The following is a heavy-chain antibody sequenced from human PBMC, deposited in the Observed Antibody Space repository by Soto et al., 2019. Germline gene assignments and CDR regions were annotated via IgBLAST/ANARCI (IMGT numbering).Heavy chain of an antibody. J-gene: IGHJ4*02. CDR1: GYTLTELS. CDR2: FDPEDGET. D-gene: IGHD7-27*01. CDR3: ARDSLGQPLRFDY. V-gene: IGHV1-24*01. Sequence: ASVKVSCTVSGYTLTELSMHWVRQAPGKGLEWMGGFDPEDGETIYAQKFQGRVTMTEDTSTDTVYMELSSLRSEDTAVYYCARDSLGQPLRFDYWGQGTLVTVSS.